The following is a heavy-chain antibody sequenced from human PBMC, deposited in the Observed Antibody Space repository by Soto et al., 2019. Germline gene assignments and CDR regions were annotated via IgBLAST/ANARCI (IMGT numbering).Heavy chain of an antibody. D-gene: IGHD6-13*01. CDR3: ARGAPPSLTQRLVHSWFDP. Sequence: QVQLQQWGAGLLKPSETLSLTCAVYGGSFSGYYWSWIRQPPGKGLEWIGEINHSGSTNYNPSLKSRLPISVDTSKNQFPLKLSSVTAADTAVYYRARGAPPSLTQRLVHSWFDPLGQGTLVTVSS. J-gene: IGHJ5*02. CDR1: GGSFSGYY. V-gene: IGHV4-34*01. CDR2: INHSGST.